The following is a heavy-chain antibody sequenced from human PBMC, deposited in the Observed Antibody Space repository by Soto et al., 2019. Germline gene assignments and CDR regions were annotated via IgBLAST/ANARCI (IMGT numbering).Heavy chain of an antibody. CDR3: ARALVFPGWFDP. D-gene: IGHD3-10*01. CDR1: GFTFSSYN. CDR2: ISSSSTTI. J-gene: IGHJ5*02. Sequence: GGSLRLSCAASGFTFSSYNMNWVRQAPGKGLEWVSYISSSSTTIYYADSVRSRFTISRDNAKNSLYLQMNSLRAEDTAVYYCARALVFPGWFDPWGQGTLVTVSS. V-gene: IGHV3-48*01.